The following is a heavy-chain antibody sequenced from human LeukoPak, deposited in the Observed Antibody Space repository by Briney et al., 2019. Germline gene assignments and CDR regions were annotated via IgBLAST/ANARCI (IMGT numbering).Heavy chain of an antibody. J-gene: IGHJ5*02. D-gene: IGHD1-26*01. CDR2: IIPIFGIA. CDR1: GGTFSSYA. CDR3: ARNSIVGATLRVSNWVDP. V-gene: IGHV1-69*04. Sequence: SVKASCKASGGTFSSYAISWVRQAPGQGLEWMGRIIPIFGIANSAQKFQGRVTITADKSTSTAYMELSSLRSEDTAVYYCARNSIVGATLRVSNWVDPGGQGTLVTVSS.